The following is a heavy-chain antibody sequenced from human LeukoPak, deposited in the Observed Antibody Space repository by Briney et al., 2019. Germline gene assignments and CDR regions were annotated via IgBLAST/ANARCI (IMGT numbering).Heavy chain of an antibody. CDR3: TRWSVAADY. CDR2: IRSKAYGGTT. J-gene: IGHJ4*02. D-gene: IGHD6-19*01. Sequence: PGGSLRLSCAASGFTFSNFWMGWVRQAPGKGLEWVGFIRSKAYGGTTEYAASVKGRFTISRDDSKSIAYLQMNSLKTEDTAVYYCTRWSVAADYWGQGTLVTVSS. V-gene: IGHV3-49*04. CDR1: GFTFSNFW.